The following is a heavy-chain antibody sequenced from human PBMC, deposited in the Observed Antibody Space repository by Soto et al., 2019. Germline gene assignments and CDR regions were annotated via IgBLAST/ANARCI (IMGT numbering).Heavy chain of an antibody. V-gene: IGHV3-21*01. D-gene: IGHD3-3*01. Sequence: PGGSLRLSCAASGFTFSSYSMNWVRQAPGKGLEWVSFISSSSSYIYYADSVKGRFTISRDNAKNSLYLQMNSLRAEDTAIYYCARAQPDYYFDYWGQGTLVTVSS. CDR3: ARAQPDYYFDY. CDR1: GFTFSSYS. J-gene: IGHJ4*02. CDR2: ISSSSSYI.